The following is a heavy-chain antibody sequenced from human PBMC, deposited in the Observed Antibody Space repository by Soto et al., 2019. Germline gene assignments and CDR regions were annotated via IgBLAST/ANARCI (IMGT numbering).Heavy chain of an antibody. CDR3: ARVKLAGRGIFHD. CDR2: IYYSGST. CDR1: GGSISSGDYY. D-gene: IGHD3-3*02. V-gene: IGHV4-39*07. Sequence: SETLSLTCTVSGGSISSGDYYWSWIRQPPGKGLEWIGSIYYSGSTYYNPSLKSRVTPSIDTSKNQFSLKLRSVTAADTAMYYCARVKLAGRGIFHDWGQGTLVTVSS. J-gene: IGHJ4*02.